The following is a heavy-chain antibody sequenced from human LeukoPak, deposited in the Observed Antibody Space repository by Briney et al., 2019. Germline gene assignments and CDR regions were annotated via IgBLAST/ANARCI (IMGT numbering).Heavy chain of an antibody. J-gene: IGHJ5*02. CDR2: INPDSGDT. CDR3: ARDHSGNWFDP. D-gene: IGHD1-26*01. CDR1: EYTFRVYH. Sequence: ASVKVSCKASEYTFRVYHIHWVRQAPGQGLEWMAWINPDSGDTNYAQKLQGRVTMTTDTITTTAYMELRSLRSDDTAVYYCARDHSGNWFDPWGQGTLVTVSS. V-gene: IGHV1-18*04.